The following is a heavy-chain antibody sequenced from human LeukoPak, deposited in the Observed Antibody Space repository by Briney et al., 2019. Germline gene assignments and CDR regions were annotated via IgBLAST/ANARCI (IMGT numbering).Heavy chain of an antibody. Sequence: ASVKVSCKASGGTFSSYAISWVRQAPGQGLEWMGGIIPIFGTANYAQKFQGRVTITTDESTSTAYMELSSLRSEDTAVYYCARVTPTYYYDSSGYYLDYWGQGTLVTVSS. CDR1: GGTFSSYA. D-gene: IGHD3-22*01. CDR2: IIPIFGTA. J-gene: IGHJ4*02. V-gene: IGHV1-69*05. CDR3: ARVTPTYYYDSSGYYLDY.